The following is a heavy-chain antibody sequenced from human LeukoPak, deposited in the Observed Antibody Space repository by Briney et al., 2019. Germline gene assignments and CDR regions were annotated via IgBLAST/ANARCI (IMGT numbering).Heavy chain of an antibody. V-gene: IGHV3-21*01. Sequence: PGGSLRLSCAPSGFSFSTYNLNWVRQPPGKGLEWVSTISTRSDYIYYADSVKGRFTISRDNAKNSLYLQLNSLRAEDTALYYCARGGETVATISAFDIWGQGTMVTVSS. CDR2: ISTRSDYI. CDR1: GFSFSTYN. J-gene: IGHJ3*02. CDR3: ARGGETVATISAFDI. D-gene: IGHD5-12*01.